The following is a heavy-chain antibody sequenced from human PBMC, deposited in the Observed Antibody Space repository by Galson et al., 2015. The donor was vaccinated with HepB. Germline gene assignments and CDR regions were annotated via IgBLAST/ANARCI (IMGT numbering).Heavy chain of an antibody. CDR2: IYPSDYDL. V-gene: IGHV5-51*01. D-gene: IGHD3-16*01. CDR1: GYRFSNYW. Sequence: QSGAEVKKPGESLKISCKASGYRFSNYWIGWVRQMPGKGLEWIGIIYPSDYDLRYSPSLQGPVTISVDKSVTTTYLQWDSLKASDSAMYYCARRSFSYVDYWGQGTLVTVSS. CDR3: ARRSFSYVDY. J-gene: IGHJ4*02.